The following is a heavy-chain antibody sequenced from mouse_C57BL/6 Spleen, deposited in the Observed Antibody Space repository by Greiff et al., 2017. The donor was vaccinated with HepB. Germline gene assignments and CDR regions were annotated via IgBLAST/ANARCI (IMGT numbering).Heavy chain of an antibody. J-gene: IGHJ4*01. CDR3: ARRGGGYAMDY. CDR2: INPYNGGT. Sequence: DVKLQESGPVLVKPGASVKMSCKASGYTFTDYYMNWVKQSHGKSLEWIGVINPYNGGTSYNQKFKGKATLTVDKSSSTAYMELNSLTSEDSAVYYCARRGGGYAMDYWGQGTSVTVSS. V-gene: IGHV1-19*01. CDR1: GYTFTDYY.